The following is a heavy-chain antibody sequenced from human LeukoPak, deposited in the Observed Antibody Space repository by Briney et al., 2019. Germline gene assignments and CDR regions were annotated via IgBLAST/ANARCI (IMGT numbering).Heavy chain of an antibody. J-gene: IGHJ4*02. CDR1: GYTFTGYY. CDR3: ARDYYDSSGYYFSSSDY. D-gene: IGHD3-22*01. CDR2: INPNSGGT. Sequence: ASVKVSYKASGYTFTGYYMHWVRQAPGQGLEWMGWINPNSGGTNYAQKFQGRVTMTRDTSISTAYMELSRLRSDDTAVYYCARDYYDSSGYYFSSSDYWGQGPLVTVSS. V-gene: IGHV1-2*02.